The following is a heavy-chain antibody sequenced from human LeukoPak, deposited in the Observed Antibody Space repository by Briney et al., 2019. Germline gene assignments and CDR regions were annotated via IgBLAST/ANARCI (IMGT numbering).Heavy chain of an antibody. Sequence: SETLSLTCAVYGGSFSGYYWSWIRQPPGKGLEWIGEINHSGSTNYNPSLKSRVTISVDTSKNQFSLKLSSMTAADTAVYYCARISGYTKFDYWGQGTLVTVSS. CDR3: ARISGYTKFDY. CDR2: INHSGST. D-gene: IGHD3-22*01. J-gene: IGHJ4*02. CDR1: GGSFSGYY. V-gene: IGHV4-34*01.